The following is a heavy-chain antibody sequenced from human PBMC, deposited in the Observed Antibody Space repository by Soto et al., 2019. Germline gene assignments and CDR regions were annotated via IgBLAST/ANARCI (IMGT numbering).Heavy chain of an antibody. CDR2: IWYDGSNK. CDR1: GFTFSSYG. J-gene: IGHJ1*01. CDR3: ARDSQQLVSYYFQH. Sequence: QVQLVESGGGVVQPGRSLRLSCAASGFTFSSYGMHWVRQAPGKGLEWVAVIWYDGSNKYYADSVKGRFTISRDNSKNTLYLQMNSLRAEDTAVYYCARDSQQLVSYYFQHWGQGTLVTVSS. D-gene: IGHD6-13*01. V-gene: IGHV3-33*01.